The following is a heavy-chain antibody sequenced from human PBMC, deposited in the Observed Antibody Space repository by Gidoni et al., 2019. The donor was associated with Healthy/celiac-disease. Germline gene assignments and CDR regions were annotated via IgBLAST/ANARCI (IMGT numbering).Heavy chain of an antibody. D-gene: IGHD6-13*01. CDR2: ISSSSSYI. Sequence: EVQLVESGGGLVKPGGSLRLSGAASGFTFSSYSMHWVRQAPGKGLEWVSSISSSSSYIYYADSVKGRFTTSRDNAKNSLYLQMNSLRAEDTAVYYCARDSRAGLDYWGQGTLVTVSS. V-gene: IGHV3-21*01. J-gene: IGHJ4*02. CDR3: ARDSRAGLDY. CDR1: GFTFSSYS.